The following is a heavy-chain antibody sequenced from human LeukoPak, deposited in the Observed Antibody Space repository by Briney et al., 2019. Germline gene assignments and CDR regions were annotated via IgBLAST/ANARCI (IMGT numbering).Heavy chain of an antibody. D-gene: IGHD3-9*01. Sequence: SETLSLTCAVYGGSFSGYYWSWLRQPPGKGLEWIGEINHSGSTNYNPSLKSRVTISVDTSKNQFSLKLSSVTAADTAVYYCARGGYYDTLTGYYGLDYWGQGTRVTVSS. CDR2: INHSGST. V-gene: IGHV4-34*01. CDR1: GGSFSGYY. J-gene: IGHJ4*02. CDR3: ARGGYYDTLTGYYGLDY.